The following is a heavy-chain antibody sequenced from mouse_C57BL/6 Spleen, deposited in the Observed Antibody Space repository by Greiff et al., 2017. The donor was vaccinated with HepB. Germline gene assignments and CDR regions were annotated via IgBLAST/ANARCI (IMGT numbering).Heavy chain of an antibody. CDR2: IYPRSGNT. D-gene: IGHD2-4*01. CDR1: GYTFTSYG. J-gene: IGHJ2*01. CDR3: ARTTMITEVYFDY. V-gene: IGHV1-81*01. Sequence: VKLMESGAELARPGASVKLSCKASGYTFTSYGISWVKQRTGQGLEWIGEIYPRSGNTYYNEKFKGKATLTADKSSSTAYMELRSLTSEDSAVYFCARTTMITEVYFDYWGQGTTLTVSS.